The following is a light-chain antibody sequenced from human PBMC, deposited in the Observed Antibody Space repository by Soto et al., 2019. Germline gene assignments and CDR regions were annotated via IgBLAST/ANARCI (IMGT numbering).Light chain of an antibody. J-gene: IGLJ3*02. V-gene: IGLV3-21*02. Sequence: SYELTQSPSMSVAPGQTARISCGGNNIGSKSVHWYQQRPGQAPVLVVYGESDRPSGIPERFSDANSGNTATLTIITVEAGDEADYYCQVWDSDTDHPVFGGGTKLTVL. CDR2: GES. CDR3: QVWDSDTDHPV. CDR1: NIGSKS.